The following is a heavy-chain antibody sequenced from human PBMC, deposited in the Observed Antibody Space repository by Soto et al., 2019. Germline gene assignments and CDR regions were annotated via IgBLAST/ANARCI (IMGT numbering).Heavy chain of an antibody. J-gene: IGHJ6*02. CDR1: GGSFSSYA. CDR2: IIPMFGTT. D-gene: IGHD3-3*02. Sequence: SVKVSCKASGGSFSSYAFSWVRQAPGQGLEWMGGIIPMFGTTNYAQKFQDRVTITADELTTTAYMDLSSLRSEDTAVYYCVLLDSYYYYGMDVWGPGTTVTVYS. CDR3: VLLDSYYYYGMDV. V-gene: IGHV1-69*13.